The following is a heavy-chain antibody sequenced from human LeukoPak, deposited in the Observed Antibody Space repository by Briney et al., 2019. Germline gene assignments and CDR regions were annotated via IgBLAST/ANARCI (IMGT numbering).Heavy chain of an antibody. V-gene: IGHV3-20*04. CDR3: ARDKSTTWGNSNDY. CDR2: INCNGGST. Sequence: PGGTLRLSCAASGITFSSYGMSWVRQAPGKGLEWVSGINCNGGSTGYADSVKGRFTISRDNAKNSLYLQMNSLRAEDTALYYCARDKSTTWGNSNDYWGQGTLVTVSS. J-gene: IGHJ4*02. CDR1: GITFSSYG. D-gene: IGHD4-23*01.